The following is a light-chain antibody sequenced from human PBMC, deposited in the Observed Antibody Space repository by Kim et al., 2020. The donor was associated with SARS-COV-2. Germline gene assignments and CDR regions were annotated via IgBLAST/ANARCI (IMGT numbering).Light chain of an antibody. CDR1: SSDIGSYNL. CDR2: EAN. J-gene: IGLJ1*01. V-gene: IGLV2-23*01. CDR3: CSYAGASTYV. Sequence: QLVLTQPASVSGSPGQSITISCTGTSSDIGSYNLVSWYQQHPGKAPKLMIYEANERPSGVSIRFSGSKSGNTASLTISGLQAEDEADYYCCSYAGASTYVFGTGTKVTVL.